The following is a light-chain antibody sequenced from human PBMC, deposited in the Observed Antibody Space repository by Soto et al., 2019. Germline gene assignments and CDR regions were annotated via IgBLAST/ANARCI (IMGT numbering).Light chain of an antibody. Sequence: EIVLTQSPGTLSLSPGERDTLACRASQSVSSSYLAWYQQKPGQTPRLLFYGASSRATGIPDRFSGSGSGTDVTLTISRLEPEDFAVYYCQQYGSSPFTFGPGTKVDIK. CDR3: QQYGSSPFT. J-gene: IGKJ3*01. CDR1: QSVSSSY. CDR2: GAS. V-gene: IGKV3-20*01.